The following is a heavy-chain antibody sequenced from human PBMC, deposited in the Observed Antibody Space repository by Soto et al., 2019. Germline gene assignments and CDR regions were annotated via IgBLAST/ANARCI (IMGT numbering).Heavy chain of an antibody. V-gene: IGHV4-59*08. J-gene: IGHJ5*02. CDR2: IYYSGST. CDR1: GGSISSYY. D-gene: IGHD5-18*01. CDR3: ARLIGTHYSYGSQYWFDP. Sequence: SETLSLTCTVSGGSISSYYWSWIRQPPGKGLEWIGYIYYSGSTNYNPSLKSRVTISVDTSKNQFSLKLSSVTAADTAVHYCARLIGTHYSYGSQYWFDPWGQGTLVTVSS.